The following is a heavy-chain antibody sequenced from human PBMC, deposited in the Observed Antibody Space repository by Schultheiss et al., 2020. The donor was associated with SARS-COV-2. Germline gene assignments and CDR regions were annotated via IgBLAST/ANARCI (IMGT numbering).Heavy chain of an antibody. Sequence: GGSLRLSCAASGFTFSDYYMSWIRQAPGKGLEWVSYISSSGSTIYYADSVKGRFTVSRDNARNTMDLQLNGLRVDDTAVYYCVRGTSDWSGVDYWGQGTLVTVPS. CDR3: VRGTSDWSGVDY. CDR1: GFTFSDYY. D-gene: IGHD6-19*01. J-gene: IGHJ4*02. CDR2: ISSSGSTI. V-gene: IGHV3-11*04.